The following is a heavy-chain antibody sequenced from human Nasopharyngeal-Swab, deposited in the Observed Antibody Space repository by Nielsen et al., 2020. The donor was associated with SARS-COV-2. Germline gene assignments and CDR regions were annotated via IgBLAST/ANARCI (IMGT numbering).Heavy chain of an antibody. CDR2: ISGADDST. CDR3: ARAGQIVVVPAATDY. V-gene: IGHV3-23*01. J-gene: IGHJ4*02. CDR1: GFTFNTYA. Sequence: GGSLRLSCAASGFTFNTYAISWVRQAPGRGLEWVSAISGADDSTKYADSVKGRFTISRDNSKNTLYLQMNSLRAEDTAVYYCARAGQIVVVPAATDYWGQGTLVTVSS. D-gene: IGHD2-2*01.